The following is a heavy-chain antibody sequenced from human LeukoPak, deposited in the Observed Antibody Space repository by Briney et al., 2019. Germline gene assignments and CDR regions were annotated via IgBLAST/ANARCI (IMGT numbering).Heavy chain of an antibody. CDR2: VSHDGIQT. V-gene: IGHV3-30-3*01. Sequence: GGSLRLSCAASGFTFSNYAMHWVRQGLVKGLESMAVVSHDGIQTYYADSVKGRFTISRDNAKNSLYLQMNSLRAEDTAVYYCARAGVIGYCSSTSCYGVWAGMDVWGQGTTVTVSS. J-gene: IGHJ6*02. CDR1: GFTFSNYA. CDR3: ARAGVIGYCSSTSCYGVWAGMDV. D-gene: IGHD2-2*01.